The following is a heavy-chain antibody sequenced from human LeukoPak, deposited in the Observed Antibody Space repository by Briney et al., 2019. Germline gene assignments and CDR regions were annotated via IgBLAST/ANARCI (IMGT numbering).Heavy chain of an antibody. D-gene: IGHD4-17*01. CDR3: AREGYGDYVGWFDP. V-gene: IGHV3-11*01. CDR1: GFNFSDYY. J-gene: IGHJ5*02. CDR2: ISSSGSTI. Sequence: GGSLRLPCAASGFNFSDYYMSWIRQAPGKGLEWVSYISSSGSTIYYADSVKGRFTISRDNAKNSLYLQMNSLRAEDTAVYYCAREGYGDYVGWFDPWGQGTLVTVSS.